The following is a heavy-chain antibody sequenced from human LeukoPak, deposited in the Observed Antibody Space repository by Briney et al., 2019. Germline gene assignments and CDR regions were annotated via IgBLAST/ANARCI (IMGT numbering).Heavy chain of an antibody. V-gene: IGHV3-21*01. D-gene: IGHD5-18*01. J-gene: IGHJ4*02. CDR2: ISSSSGFI. CDR1: GFTFGTYP. Sequence: PGGSLRLSCAASGFTFGTYPMNWVRQAPGEGLEWVSSISSSSGFIYYAYSVKGRFTISRDNARNSLYLQMNSLRAEDTAVYYCARAAPPGSLDTTISDYWGQGTLVTVSS. CDR3: ARAAPPGSLDTTISDY.